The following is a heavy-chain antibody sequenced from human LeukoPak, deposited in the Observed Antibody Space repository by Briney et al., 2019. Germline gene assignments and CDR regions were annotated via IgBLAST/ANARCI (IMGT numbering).Heavy chain of an antibody. CDR3: ARGQGTYDSSGYIDY. Sequence: PSETLPLTCAVYGGSFSGYYWSWIRQPPGKGLEWIGEINHSGSTNYNPSLKSRVTISVDTSKNQFSLKLTSVTAADTAVYYCARGQGTYDSSGYIDYWGQGTLVTVSS. CDR1: GGSFSGYY. J-gene: IGHJ4*02. V-gene: IGHV4-34*01. D-gene: IGHD3-22*01. CDR2: INHSGST.